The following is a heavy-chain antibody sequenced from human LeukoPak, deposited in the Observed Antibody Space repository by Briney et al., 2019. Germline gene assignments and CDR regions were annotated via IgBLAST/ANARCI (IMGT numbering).Heavy chain of an antibody. Sequence: GGSLRLSCAASGFTVSSNYMNWVRQAPGKGLEWVSVIYGDGNTYYTDSVKGRFTISRDNSKNTVLLQMNSLRAEDTAVYYCARASFYYDSRALDPWGRGALVTVSS. J-gene: IGHJ5*02. CDR3: ARASFYYDSRALDP. CDR1: GFTVSSNY. CDR2: IYGDGNT. V-gene: IGHV3-53*01. D-gene: IGHD3-22*01.